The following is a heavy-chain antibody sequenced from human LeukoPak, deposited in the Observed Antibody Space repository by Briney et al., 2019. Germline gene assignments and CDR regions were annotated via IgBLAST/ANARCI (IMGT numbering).Heavy chain of an antibody. CDR3: ARGMDFWSGYYFDY. D-gene: IGHD3-3*01. V-gene: IGHV3-9*01. CDR1: GFTFGDYA. J-gene: IGHJ4*02. CDR2: ISWNSGSI. Sequence: GGSLRLSCAASGFTFGDYAMHWVRQAPGKGLEWVSGISWNSGSIGYADSVKGRFTISRDNAKNSLYLQMNSLGAEDTAVYYCARGMDFWSGYYFDYWGQGTLVTVSS.